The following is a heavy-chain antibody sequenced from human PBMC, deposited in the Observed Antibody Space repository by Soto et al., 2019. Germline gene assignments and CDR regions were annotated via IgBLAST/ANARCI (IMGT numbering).Heavy chain of an antibody. CDR3: ARMGGSYWGDY. D-gene: IGHD1-26*01. CDR1: GGSISSGGYY. J-gene: IGHJ4*02. Sequence: QVQLQESGPGLVKPSQTLSLTCTVSGGSISSGGYYWSWIRQHPGKGLAWIGYIYDSGSTYYNPSLKSRVTVSVDPSKRQFARKLSSVTAADTAVYYCARMGGSYWGDYWGQGTLVTVSS. CDR2: IYDSGST. V-gene: IGHV4-31*03.